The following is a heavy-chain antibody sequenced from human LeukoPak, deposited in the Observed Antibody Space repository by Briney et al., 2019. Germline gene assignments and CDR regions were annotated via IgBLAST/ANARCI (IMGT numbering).Heavy chain of an antibody. CDR2: IWYDGSNK. CDR3: AKDWYPDSSSSWYSAFDI. D-gene: IGHD6-13*01. J-gene: IGHJ3*02. CDR1: GFTFSSYG. Sequence: PGGSLRLSCAASGFTFSSYGMHWVRQAPGKGLEWVAVIWYDGSNKYYADSVKGRFTISRDNSKNTLYLQMNSLRAEDTAAYYCAKDWYPDSSSSWYSAFDIWGQGTMVTVSS. V-gene: IGHV3-33*06.